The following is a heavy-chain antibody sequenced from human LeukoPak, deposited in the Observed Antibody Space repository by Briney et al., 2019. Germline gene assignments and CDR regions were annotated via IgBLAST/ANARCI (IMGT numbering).Heavy chain of an antibody. CDR2: IKQDGSEK. Sequence: GGSLRLSCAASGFTFSSYWMSWVRQAPGNGLEWVANIKQDGSEKYYVDSVKGRFTISRDNAKNSLYLQMNSLRAEDTAVYYCAKGKNTMIVVVTNFDYWGQGTLVTVSS. CDR1: GFTFSSYW. J-gene: IGHJ4*02. V-gene: IGHV3-7*03. D-gene: IGHD3-22*01. CDR3: AKGKNTMIVVVTNFDY.